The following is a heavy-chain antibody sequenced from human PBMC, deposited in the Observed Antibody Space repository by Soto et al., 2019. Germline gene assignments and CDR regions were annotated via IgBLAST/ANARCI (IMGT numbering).Heavy chain of an antibody. CDR3: AAHLKTTVTAYWYFDL. CDR1: GGSFSGYY. CDR2: INHSGST. D-gene: IGHD4-17*01. J-gene: IGHJ2*01. Sequence: SETLSLTCAVYGGSFSGYYWSWIRQPPGKRLEWIGEINHSGSTNFNPSLKSRVSNSVDTSKKQFSLKLSSVTAADTAVYYCAAHLKTTVTAYWYFDLWGRGTLVTVSS. V-gene: IGHV4-34*01.